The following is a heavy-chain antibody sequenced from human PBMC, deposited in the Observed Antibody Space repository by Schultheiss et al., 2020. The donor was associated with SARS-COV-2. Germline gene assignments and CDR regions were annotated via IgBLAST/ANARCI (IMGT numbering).Heavy chain of an antibody. CDR2: IYYSGST. CDR1: GGSISSYY. V-gene: IGHV4-59*12. J-gene: IGHJ4*02. D-gene: IGHD3-3*01. CDR3: ARVGWSGYYTGPYGY. Sequence: GSLRLSCTVSGGSISSYYWSWIRQPPGKGLEWIGYIYYSGSTNYNPSLKSRVTISVDTSKNQFSLKLSSVTAADTAVYYCARVGWSGYYTGPYGYWGQGTLVTVSS.